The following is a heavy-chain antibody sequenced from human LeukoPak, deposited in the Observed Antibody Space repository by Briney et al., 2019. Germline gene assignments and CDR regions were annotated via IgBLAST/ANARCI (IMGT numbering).Heavy chain of an antibody. D-gene: IGHD2-15*01. CDR3: AKAENPPSYCSGGSCYSYYFDY. CDR2: ISGSGGST. J-gene: IGHJ4*02. V-gene: IGHV3-23*01. Sequence: HPGGSLRLSCAASGFTFSSYAMHWVRQAPGKGLEWVSAISGSGGSTYYADSVKGRFTISRDNSKNTLYLQMNSLRAEDTAVYYCAKAENPPSYCSGGSCYSYYFDYWGQGTLVTVSS. CDR1: GFTFSSYA.